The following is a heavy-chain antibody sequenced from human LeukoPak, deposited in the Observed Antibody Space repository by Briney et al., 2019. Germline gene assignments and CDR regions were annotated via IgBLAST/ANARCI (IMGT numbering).Heavy chain of an antibody. CDR1: GGTFSSYA. CDR3: ARSRGDLSTWVDY. V-gene: IGHV1-69*13. D-gene: IGHD3-10*01. CDR2: IIPIFGTA. Sequence: SVKVSCKASGGTFSSYAISWVRQAPGQGLEWMGGIIPIFGTANYAQKFQGRVTITADESTSTAYMELSSLRSEDTAVYYCARSRGDLSTWVDYWGQGTLVTVYS. J-gene: IGHJ4*02.